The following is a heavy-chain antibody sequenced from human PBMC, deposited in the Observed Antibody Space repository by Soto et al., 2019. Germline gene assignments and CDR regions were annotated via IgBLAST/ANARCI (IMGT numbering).Heavy chain of an antibody. J-gene: IGHJ6*02. CDR1: GFTFSDYG. Sequence: LRLSCAASGFTFSDYGMHWVRQAPGEGLQWVAVIWFDGSNEHYADSVKGRFTISRDNSKNTLYLQMYSLRAGDTAVYYCARGSLYCSSTSCSYGMDVWGQGTTVTVSS. CDR2: IWFDGSNE. D-gene: IGHD2-15*01. CDR3: ARGSLYCSSTSCSYGMDV. V-gene: IGHV3-33*01.